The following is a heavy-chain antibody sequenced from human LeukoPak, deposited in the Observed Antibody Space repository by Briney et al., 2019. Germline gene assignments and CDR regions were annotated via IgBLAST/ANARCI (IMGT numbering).Heavy chain of an antibody. Sequence: PSETLSLTCTVSGGSISSYYWSWIRQPPGKGLEWIGYIYYSGSTNYNPSLKSRVTISVDTSKNQFSLKLSSVTPEDTAVYYCARGEYCTGGTCNGGRGPIYAMDVWGQGTTVTVSS. CDR1: GGSISSYY. CDR3: ARGEYCTGGTCNGGRGPIYAMDV. D-gene: IGHD2-8*02. J-gene: IGHJ6*02. V-gene: IGHV4-59*12. CDR2: IYYSGST.